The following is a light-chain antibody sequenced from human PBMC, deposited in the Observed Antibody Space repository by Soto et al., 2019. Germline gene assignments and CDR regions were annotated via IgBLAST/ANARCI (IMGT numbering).Light chain of an antibody. J-gene: IGKJ1*01. V-gene: IGKV3-20*01. CDR2: GAS. CDR1: QSVSSSY. CDR3: QQYCSSPPWT. Sequence: EIVLTQSPGTLSLSPGERATLSCRASQSVSSSYLAWYQQKPGQAPRLLIYGASSRATGIPDRFSGSGSGSDFTLTISRLDPEDSAVYYCQQYCSSPPWTFGQGTKVEIK.